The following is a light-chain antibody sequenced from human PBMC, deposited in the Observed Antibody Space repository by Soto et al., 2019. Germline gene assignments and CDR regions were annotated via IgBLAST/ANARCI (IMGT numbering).Light chain of an antibody. Sequence: DIQMTQSPSSLSASVRDRVTITCRASQNIGTYLNWYQQKVGKVPKRLIYDAFNLKAGVPSTFSAGGSGTDFTLTTSSLQPEDFATYYCQQRHMTARSFGTRTKLHI. CDR3: QQRHMTARS. V-gene: IGKV1-39*01. CDR2: DAF. CDR1: QNIGTY. J-gene: IGKJ3*01.